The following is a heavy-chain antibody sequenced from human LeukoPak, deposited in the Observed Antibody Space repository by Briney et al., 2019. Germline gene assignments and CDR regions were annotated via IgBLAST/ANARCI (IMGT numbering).Heavy chain of an antibody. Sequence: PGGSLRLSCAASGFTFSSYEMNWVRQAPGKGLEWVSYISRSGSTIYYADSVKGRFTISRDNAKNSLYLQMNSLRAEDTAVYYCERVSLWFGELPWYFDLWGRGTLVTVSS. D-gene: IGHD3-10*01. V-gene: IGHV3-48*03. CDR3: ERVSLWFGELPWYFDL. CDR2: ISRSGSTI. CDR1: GFTFSSYE. J-gene: IGHJ2*01.